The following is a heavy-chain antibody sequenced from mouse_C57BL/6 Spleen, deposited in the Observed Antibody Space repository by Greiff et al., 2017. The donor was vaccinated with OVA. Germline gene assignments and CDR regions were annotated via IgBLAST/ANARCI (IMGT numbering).Heavy chain of an antibody. J-gene: IGHJ4*01. D-gene: IGHD4-1*01. Sequence: VQLQQSGAELVRPGASVKLSCTASGYTFTDYYIHWVKQRPGQGLEWIARIYPGSGNTYYNEKFKGKATLTAETSSSTAYMQLSSLTSEDSAVYFCARVFLGRGYDMDDWGQGTSVTVSS. CDR3: ARVFLGRGYDMDD. CDR1: GYTFTDYY. V-gene: IGHV1-76*01. CDR2: IYPGSGNT.